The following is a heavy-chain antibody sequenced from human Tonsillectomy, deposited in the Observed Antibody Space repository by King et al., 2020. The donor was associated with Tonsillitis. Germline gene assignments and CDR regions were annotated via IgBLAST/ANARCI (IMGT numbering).Heavy chain of an antibody. CDR3: ANKREGPLSFYYYDMDV. D-gene: IGHD2/OR15-2a*01. CDR2: ISGSGGST. J-gene: IGHJ6*02. CDR1: GFTFSSYA. V-gene: IGHV3-23*04. Sequence: VQLVESGGGLVQPGGSLRLSCAASGFTFSSYAMSWVRQAPGKGLEWISAISGSGGSTYYAESVEGWFTISRDNSNNTLYLQMNSLRAEDTAVYYCANKREGPLSFYYYDMDVWGQGTTVTVSS.